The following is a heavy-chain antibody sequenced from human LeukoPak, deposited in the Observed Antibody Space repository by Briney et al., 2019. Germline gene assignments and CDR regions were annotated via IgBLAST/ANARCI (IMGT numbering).Heavy chain of an antibody. CDR2: IIPIFGTA. J-gene: IGHJ5*02. CDR1: GGTFSSYA. Sequence: SVKVSCKASGGTFSSYAISWVRQAPGQGLEWMGGIIPIFGTANYAQKLQGRVTMTTDTSTSTAYMELRSLRSDDTAVYYCARDIKRSRARWENLGFDPWGQGTLVTVSS. CDR3: ARDIKRSRARWENLGFDP. D-gene: IGHD1-26*01. V-gene: IGHV1-69*05.